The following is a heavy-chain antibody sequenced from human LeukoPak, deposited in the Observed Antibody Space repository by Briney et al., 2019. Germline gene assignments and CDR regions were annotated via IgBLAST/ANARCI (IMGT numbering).Heavy chain of an antibody. V-gene: IGHV3-23*01. CDR2: ISTSGANT. J-gene: IGHJ3*02. D-gene: IGHD2-15*01. Sequence: GGSLRLSCAASRFTFSSYAMSWVRQAPGKGLEWVSVISTSGANTYYADSVKGRFAISRDNSKNTLYLQMDSLRAEDTAVYYCAKSSGGTCLTTDAFDIWGQGTMVTVSS. CDR3: AKSSGGTCLTTDAFDI. CDR1: RFTFSSYA.